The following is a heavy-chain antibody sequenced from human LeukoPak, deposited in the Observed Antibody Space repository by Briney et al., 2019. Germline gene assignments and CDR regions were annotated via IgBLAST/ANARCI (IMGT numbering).Heavy chain of an antibody. D-gene: IGHD2-15*01. CDR3: ARKVYGDPYVVGY. CDR1: GYTFTGYY. CDR2: INPNSGGT. Sequence: VASVKVSCKASGYTFTGYYMHWVRQAPGQGLEWMGWINPNSGGTNYAQKFQGRVTMTTDTSTSTAYMELRSLRSDDTAVYYCARKVYGDPYVVGYWGQGTLVTVSS. J-gene: IGHJ4*02. V-gene: IGHV1-2*02.